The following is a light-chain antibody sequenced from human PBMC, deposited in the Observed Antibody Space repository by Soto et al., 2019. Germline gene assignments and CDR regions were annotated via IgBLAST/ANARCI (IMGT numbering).Light chain of an antibody. V-gene: IGLV2-14*01. CDR3: SSYTSSSTLVL. CDR2: DVS. CDR1: SSDVGGYNY. J-gene: IGLJ2*01. Sequence: QSALTQPASVSGSPGQSITISCTGTSSDVGGYNYVSWYQQHPGKAPKVMIYDVSNRPSGVSNRFSGSKSGNTASLTISGLQAEDEADYYCSSYTSSSTLVLFGGWTKLTVL.